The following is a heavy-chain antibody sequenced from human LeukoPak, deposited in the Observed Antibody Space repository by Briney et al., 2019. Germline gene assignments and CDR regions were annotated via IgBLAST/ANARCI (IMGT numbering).Heavy chain of an antibody. CDR3: ARGGIRQTFDN. CDR1: GGSFSGYY. Sequence: SETLSLTCAVYGGSFSGYYWSWIRQPPGKGLEWIGYIYYSGSTNYNPSLKSRVTISVDTSKNQFSLNLTSVTAADTAVYYRARGGIRQTFDNWGQGTLVTVSS. CDR2: IYYSGST. J-gene: IGHJ4*02. V-gene: IGHV4-34*11. D-gene: IGHD3-3*02.